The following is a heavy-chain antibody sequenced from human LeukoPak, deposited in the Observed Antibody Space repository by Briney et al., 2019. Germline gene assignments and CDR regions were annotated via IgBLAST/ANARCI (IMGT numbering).Heavy chain of an antibody. V-gene: IGHV4-34*01. CDR2: INHSGST. CDR1: GGSFSGYY. D-gene: IGHD2-15*01. CDR3: ASAVVVAARKYFQH. Sequence: SETLSLTCAVYGGSFSGYYWSRIRQPPGKGLEWIGEINHSGSTNYNPSLKSRVTISVDTSKNQFSLKLSSVTAADTAVYYCASAVVVAARKYFQHWGQGTLVTVSS. J-gene: IGHJ1*01.